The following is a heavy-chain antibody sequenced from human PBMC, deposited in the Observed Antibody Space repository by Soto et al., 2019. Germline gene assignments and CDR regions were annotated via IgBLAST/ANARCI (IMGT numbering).Heavy chain of an antibody. V-gene: IGHV4-31*02. Sequence: QVQLEQSGPGLVKPSQTLSLTCNISGGSITSTNHYWSWSRQSPREGMEWIGYIFDSGTTHYNPSVEGRVTILGDTSQSQFSLTMHSVTVADSAVYYCAREVSGTGAFDYWGRGTLVTVSS. CDR1: GGSITSTNHY. CDR2: IFDSGTT. D-gene: IGHD2-8*02. CDR3: AREVSGTGAFDY. J-gene: IGHJ4*02.